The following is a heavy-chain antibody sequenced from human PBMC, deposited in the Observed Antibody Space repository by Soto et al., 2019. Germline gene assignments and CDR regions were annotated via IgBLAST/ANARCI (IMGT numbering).Heavy chain of an antibody. CDR1: GFTFSSYW. V-gene: IGHV3-7*01. D-gene: IGHD3-3*01. CDR2: IKQDGSEK. J-gene: IGHJ6*02. Sequence: EVQLVESGGGLVQPGGSLRLSCAASGFTFSSYWMSWVRQAPGKGLEWVANIKQDGSEKYYVDSVKGRFTISRDNAKNSLYLQMNSLRAEDTAVYYCARDSITIFGVVIMVHSRMDVWGQGTTVTVSS. CDR3: ARDSITIFGVVIMVHSRMDV.